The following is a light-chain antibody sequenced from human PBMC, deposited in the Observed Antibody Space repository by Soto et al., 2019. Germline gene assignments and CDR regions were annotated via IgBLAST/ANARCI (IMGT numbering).Light chain of an antibody. V-gene: IGLV2-14*01. CDR3: NSYTGSGIV. Sequence: ALAQPASVSGSPGQSITISCTGTSSDVGGYNYVSWYQHHPGKAPKLMIYEVSNRPSGASYRFSGSKSGNTASLTISGLQAEDEADYYCNSYTGSGIVFGTGTKVTVL. CDR1: SSDVGGYNY. CDR2: EVS. J-gene: IGLJ1*01.